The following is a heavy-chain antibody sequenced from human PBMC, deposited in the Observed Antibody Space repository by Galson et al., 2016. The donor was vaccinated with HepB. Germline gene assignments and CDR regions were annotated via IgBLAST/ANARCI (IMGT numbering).Heavy chain of an antibody. CDR3: AVDYGGNSAFDS. CDR1: GYTFTGYY. CDR2: INPNSGGT. V-gene: IGHV1-2*02. D-gene: IGHD4-23*01. J-gene: IGHJ4*03. Sequence: SVKVSCKASGYTFTGYYMHWVRQAPGQGLEWMGWINPNSGGTNYAQKFQGRVSMTRDTSISTAYMELSRLRSDDTAVYYCAVDYGGNSAFDSWGQGTAVTVSS.